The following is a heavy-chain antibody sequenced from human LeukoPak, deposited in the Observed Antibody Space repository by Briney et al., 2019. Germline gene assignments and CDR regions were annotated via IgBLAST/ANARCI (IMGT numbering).Heavy chain of an antibody. CDR1: GVTFNTYG. J-gene: IGHJ4*02. Sequence: GGSLRLSCAASGVTFNTYGMHWVRQAPGKGLEWVAFIRYDGSYKYYADSVKGRFTISRDNSKNTLYLQMNSLRADDTAVYYCAKVRYQLLIDYWGQGTLVTVSS. CDR2: IRYDGSYK. CDR3: AKVRYQLLIDY. D-gene: IGHD2-2*01. V-gene: IGHV3-30*02.